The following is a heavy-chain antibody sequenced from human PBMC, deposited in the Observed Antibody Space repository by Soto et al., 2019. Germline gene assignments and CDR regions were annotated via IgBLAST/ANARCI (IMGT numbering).Heavy chain of an antibody. D-gene: IGHD3-22*01. V-gene: IGHV3-7*04. CDR2: IKQDGSEK. J-gene: IGHJ4*02. Sequence: GGSLRLSCAASGFTFSSYWMSWVRQAPGKGLEWVANIKQDGSEKYYVDSVKGRFTISRDNAKNPLYLQMNSLRAEDTAVYYCARDVYDSSGYYPPPFDYWGQGTLVTVSS. CDR3: ARDVYDSSGYYPPPFDY. CDR1: GFTFSSYW.